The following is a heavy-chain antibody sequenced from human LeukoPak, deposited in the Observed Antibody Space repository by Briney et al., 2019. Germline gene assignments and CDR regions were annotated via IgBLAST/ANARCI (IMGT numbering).Heavy chain of an antibody. CDR1: GYTFTSYD. J-gene: IGHJ6*02. V-gene: IGHV1-8*01. CDR3: ARVILVRGVIHYYYYGMDV. CDR2: MNPNSGNT. D-gene: IGHD3-10*01. Sequence: ASVNVSCKASGYTFTSYDINWVRQATGQGLEWMGWMNPNSGNTGYAQKFQGRVTMTRNTSISTAYMELSSLRSEDTAVYYCARVILVRGVIHYYYYGMDVWGQGTTVTVSS.